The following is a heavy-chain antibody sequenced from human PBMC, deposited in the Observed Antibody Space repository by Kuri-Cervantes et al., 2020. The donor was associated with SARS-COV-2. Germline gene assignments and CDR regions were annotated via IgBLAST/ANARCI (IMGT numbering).Heavy chain of an antibody. CDR3: ARTPSGIAAAGTLAWYFDL. CDR1: GGSFSGYY. D-gene: IGHD6-13*01. V-gene: IGHV4-59*01. Sequence: ESLKISCAVYGGSFSGYYWSRIRQPPGKGLEWIGYIYYSGSTNYNPSLKSRVTISVDTSKNQFSLKLSSVTAADTAVYYCARTPSGIAAAGTLAWYFDLWGRGTLVTVSS. CDR2: IYYSGST. J-gene: IGHJ2*01.